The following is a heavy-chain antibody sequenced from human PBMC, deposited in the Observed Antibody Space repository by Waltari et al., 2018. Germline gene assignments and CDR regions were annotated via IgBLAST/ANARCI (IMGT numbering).Heavy chain of an antibody. Sequence: QVQLVQSGAEVKKPGASVKVSCKASGYTFTGYYMHWVRQAPGQGLEWMGWINPNSGGTNYEQKFQGRVTMTRDTSISTAYMELSRLRSDDTAVYYCARGRRGVPAAILGYWGQGTLVTVSS. V-gene: IGHV1-2*02. J-gene: IGHJ4*02. CDR2: INPNSGGT. D-gene: IGHD2-2*02. CDR3: ARGRRGVPAAILGY. CDR1: GYTFTGYY.